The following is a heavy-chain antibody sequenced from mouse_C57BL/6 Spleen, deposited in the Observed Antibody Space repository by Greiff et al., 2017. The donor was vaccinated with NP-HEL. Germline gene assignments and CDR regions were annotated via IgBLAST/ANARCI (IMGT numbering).Heavy chain of an antibody. CDR3: ARHEEYYGSSYYWYFDV. CDR1: GYTFTEYT. Sequence: QVQLQQSGAELVKPGASVKLSCKASGYTFTEYTIHWVKQRSGQGLEWIGWFYPGSGSIKYNEKFKDKATLTADKSSSTVYMELSRLTSEDSAVYFCARHEEYYGSSYYWYFDVWGTGTTVTVSS. V-gene: IGHV1-62-2*01. CDR2: FYPGSGSI. J-gene: IGHJ1*03. D-gene: IGHD1-1*01.